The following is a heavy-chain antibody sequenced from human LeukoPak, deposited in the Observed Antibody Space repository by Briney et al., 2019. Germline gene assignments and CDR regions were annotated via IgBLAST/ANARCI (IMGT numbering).Heavy chain of an antibody. Sequence: SETLSLTCAVSGGSISDYYWSWIRQPAGEGLEWIGRIYTSGDTNYNPSLKSRVTMSLDTSKNRFSLKLTSVTAADTAVYYCARSPGAPYFYYYMDVWGTGTTVTVSS. V-gene: IGHV4-4*07. D-gene: IGHD2-2*01. J-gene: IGHJ6*03. CDR2: IYTSGDT. CDR3: ARSPGAPYFYYYMDV. CDR1: GGSISDYY.